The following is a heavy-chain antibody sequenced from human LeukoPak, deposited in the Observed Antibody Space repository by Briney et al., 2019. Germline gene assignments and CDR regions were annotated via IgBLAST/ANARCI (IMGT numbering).Heavy chain of an antibody. CDR1: GGSVRDSGYY. CDR2: IYHSGST. J-gene: IGHJ4*02. V-gene: IGHV4-38-2*02. Sequence: SETLSLTCTVSGGSVRDSGYYWGWIRQPPGKGLEWIGNIYHSGSTYYNPSLKSRVTTSVDTSKNQFSLKLSSVTAADTAVYYCVRSSSSIFDYWGQGTLVTVSS. D-gene: IGHD6-6*01. CDR3: VRSSSSIFDY.